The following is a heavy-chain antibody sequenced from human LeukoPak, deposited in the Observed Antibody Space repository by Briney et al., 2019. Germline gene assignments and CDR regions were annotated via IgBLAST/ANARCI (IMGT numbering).Heavy chain of an antibody. V-gene: IGHV4-39*01. CDR3: ARQADGRRAGYISALAHFDY. CDR2: IYYSGNT. CDR1: GASISSSSYY. J-gene: IGHJ4*02. D-gene: IGHD5-24*01. Sequence: PSETLSLTCTVSGASISSSSYYWGWIRQPPGKGLEWIGSIYYSGNTHYNPSLKSRVTISVDTSKNRYSLKVTSVTAADTAVYYCARQADGRRAGYISALAHFDYWGQGTLVTVSS.